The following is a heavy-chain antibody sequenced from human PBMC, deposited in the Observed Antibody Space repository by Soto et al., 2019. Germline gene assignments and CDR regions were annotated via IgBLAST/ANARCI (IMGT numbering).Heavy chain of an antibody. CDR3: AHKGCRGAGMDV. Sequence: QITLKESGPTLVKPTQTLTLTCTFSGFSVSTSGVGVAWIRQSPGKALEWLALIYWDNDKRYSPFLQSRVTITKDTSKNQVVLTMTNMDPVDTATYYCAHKGCRGAGMDVWGQWTSVTVSS. CDR2: IYWDNDK. J-gene: IGHJ6*02. CDR1: GFSVSTSGVG. V-gene: IGHV2-5*02. D-gene: IGHD2-15*01.